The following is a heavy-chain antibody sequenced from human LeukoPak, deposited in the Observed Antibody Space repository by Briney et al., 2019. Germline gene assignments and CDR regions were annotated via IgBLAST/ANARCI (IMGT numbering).Heavy chain of an antibody. J-gene: IGHJ4*02. D-gene: IGHD2-8*01. Sequence: GGSLRLSCEASPFIFNGHWPNWVRQTPGKGLEWVASIKEDGSERQYVDSVKGRFSISRDNTKGSLFLQLNSLRAEDTAVYYCARDLGYCTNGACHTRFDYWGQGTLVTVSS. CDR3: ARDLGYCTNGACHTRFDY. V-gene: IGHV3-7*03. CDR2: IKEDGSER. CDR1: PFIFNGHW.